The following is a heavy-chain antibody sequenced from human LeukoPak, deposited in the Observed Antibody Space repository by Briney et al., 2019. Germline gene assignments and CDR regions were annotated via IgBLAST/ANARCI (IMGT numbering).Heavy chain of an antibody. CDR1: GFTFDEYT. CDR3: ARDYWGSSSY. Sequence: GRSLRLSCAASGFTFDEYTMHWVRQAPGKGLEWVSGISWKSGTIGYVDSVKGRFTISRDNAKNSLYLQMNGLRVEDTAVYYCARDYWGSSSYWGQGTLVTVSS. CDR2: ISWKSGTI. V-gene: IGHV3-9*01. J-gene: IGHJ4*02. D-gene: IGHD3-16*01.